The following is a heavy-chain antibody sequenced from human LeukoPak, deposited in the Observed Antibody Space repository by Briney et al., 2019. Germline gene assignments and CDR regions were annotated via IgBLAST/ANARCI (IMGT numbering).Heavy chain of an antibody. CDR3: ARDWGNWFDP. Sequence: PSETLSLTCTVSGGSISSYYWSWIRQPPGKGLEWIGYIYYSGSTNYNPSLKSRVTISVDTSKNQFSLKLSSVTAADPAVYYCARDWGNWFDPWGQGTLVTVSS. J-gene: IGHJ5*02. CDR2: IYYSGST. CDR1: GGSISSYY. V-gene: IGHV4-59*01. D-gene: IGHD3-16*01.